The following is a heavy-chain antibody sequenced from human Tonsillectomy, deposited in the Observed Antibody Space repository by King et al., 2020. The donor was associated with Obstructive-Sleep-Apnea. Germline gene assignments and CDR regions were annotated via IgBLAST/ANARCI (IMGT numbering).Heavy chain of an antibody. CDR3: AKTFKAGYCSGGSCSPKDV. J-gene: IGHJ6*02. CDR2: INPNRGGT. Sequence: QLVQSGAEVKKPGASVKVSCKASGYSFTGYYIHWVRQAPGEGLEWGGWINPNRGGTNYAQKFQGRVTMTRDTSISTAYMELSRLRSDDTAVYYCAKTFKAGYCSGGSCSPKDVWGQGTTVTVSS. D-gene: IGHD2-15*01. V-gene: IGHV1-2*02. CDR1: GYSFTGYY.